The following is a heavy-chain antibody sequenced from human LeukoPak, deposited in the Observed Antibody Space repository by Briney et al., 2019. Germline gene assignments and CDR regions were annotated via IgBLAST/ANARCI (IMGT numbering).Heavy chain of an antibody. V-gene: IGHV4-34*01. CDR3: ARVFDSSGYYYKFFWFDP. J-gene: IGHJ5*02. Sequence: SETLSLXCAVYGGSFSGYYWSWIRQPPGKGLEWIGEINHSGSTNYNPSLKSRVTISVDTSKNQFSLKLSSVTAADTAVYYCARVFDSSGYYYKFFWFDPWGQGTLVTVSS. D-gene: IGHD3-22*01. CDR2: INHSGST. CDR1: GGSFSGYY.